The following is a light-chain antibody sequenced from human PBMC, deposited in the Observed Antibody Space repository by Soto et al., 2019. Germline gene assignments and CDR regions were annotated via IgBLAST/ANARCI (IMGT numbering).Light chain of an antibody. CDR3: QQYSTYPYI. J-gene: IGKJ2*01. V-gene: IGKV1-5*03. Sequence: DIQMTPSPSTLSASVGDRVTITCRASQSISSWLAWYQQKPGKAPKLLIYKASTLESGVPSRFSGGGIGTEFSLSISSLQPDDFATYYCQQYSTYPYIFGQGTKVDIK. CDR1: QSISSW. CDR2: KAS.